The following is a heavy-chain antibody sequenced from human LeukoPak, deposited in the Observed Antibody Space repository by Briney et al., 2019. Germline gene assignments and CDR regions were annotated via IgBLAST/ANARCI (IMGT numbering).Heavy chain of an antibody. CDR2: IYTSGST. CDR1: GGSISSYY. Sequence: SETLSLTCTVSGGSISSYYWSWIRQPAGKGLEWIGRIYTSGSTNYNPSLKSRVTMSVDTSKNQFSLKLSSVTAADTAVYYCARDYRSYYYYYMDVWGKGTTVTVSS. V-gene: IGHV4-4*07. CDR3: ARDYRSYYYYYMDV. D-gene: IGHD4-11*01. J-gene: IGHJ6*03.